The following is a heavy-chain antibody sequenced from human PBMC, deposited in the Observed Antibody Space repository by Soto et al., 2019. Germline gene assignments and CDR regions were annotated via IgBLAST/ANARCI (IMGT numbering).Heavy chain of an antibody. CDR2: ASYIGGA. D-gene: IGHD2-21*01. Sequence: QVHLQESGPGLVKPSETLSLTCAVSGVSIHNSHSFWGWIRQPPGKGLEFIANASYIGGADYNPSFKSRVNVSDDTANNQAALRMSSVTAADTAGYFCGRVVEGATRHTDFDSWGQGTLVAVSS. CDR1: GVSIHNSHSF. J-gene: IGHJ5*01. V-gene: IGHV4-39*01. CDR3: GRVVEGATRHTDFDS.